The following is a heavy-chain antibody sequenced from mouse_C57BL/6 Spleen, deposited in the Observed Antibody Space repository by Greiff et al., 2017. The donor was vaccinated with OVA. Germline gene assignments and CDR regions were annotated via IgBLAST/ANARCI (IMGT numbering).Heavy chain of an antibody. CDR1: GYTFTSYW. Sequence: VQLQQPGAELVKPGASVKLSCKASGYTFTSYWMHWVKQRPGRGLEWIGRIDPEDGDTEYAPKFQGKATMTADTSSNTAYLQLSSLTSEDTAVYYCTLYGGFAYWGQGTLVTVSA. CDR3: TLYGGFAY. J-gene: IGHJ3*01. CDR2: IDPEDGDT. V-gene: IGHV14-1*01. D-gene: IGHD1-1*01.